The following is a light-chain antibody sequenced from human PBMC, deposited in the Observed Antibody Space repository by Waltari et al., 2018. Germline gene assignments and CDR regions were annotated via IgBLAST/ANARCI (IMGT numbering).Light chain of an antibody. CDR3: HSRDTISTRV. J-gene: IGLJ3*02. V-gene: IGLV3-19*01. CDR2: GQD. Sequence: SSELTQSPAVSVPLGQTVRITCQGESPRRYYASWYQQRPGQAPRLVLYGQDNRPSGIPDRFSGSTSGDTASLTITGAQAEDEADYYCHSRDTISTRVFGGGTRLTV. CDR1: SPRRYY.